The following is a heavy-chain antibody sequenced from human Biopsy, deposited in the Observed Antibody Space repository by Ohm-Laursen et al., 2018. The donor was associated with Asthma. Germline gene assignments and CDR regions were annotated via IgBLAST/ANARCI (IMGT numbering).Heavy chain of an antibody. D-gene: IGHD6-19*01. V-gene: IGHV3-53*01. CDR1: GFAVSRDH. Sequence: SLRLSCAASGFAVSRDHMFWVRQAPGKGLEWVSVIYSGGTSHTADSVRGRFTISRDYSKSTLYLQMHSLRAEDTAVYYCARGDSSGWSQYYFDYWGQGTLVTVSS. J-gene: IGHJ4*02. CDR2: IYSGGTS. CDR3: ARGDSSGWSQYYFDY.